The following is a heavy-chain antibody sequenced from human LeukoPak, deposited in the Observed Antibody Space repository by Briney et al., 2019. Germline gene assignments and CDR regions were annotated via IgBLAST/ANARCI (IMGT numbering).Heavy chain of an antibody. J-gene: IGHJ4*02. CDR1: GFTFSSYS. D-gene: IGHD6-19*01. V-gene: IGHV3-21*01. CDR2: ISSSSSYI. CDR3: ARAVAGTEVDY. Sequence: GGSLRLSCAASGFTFSSYSMNWVRQAPGKGLEWVSSISSSSSYIYYADSVKGRFTISRGNAKNSLYLQMNSLRAEDTAVYYCARAVAGTEVDYWGQGTLVTVSS.